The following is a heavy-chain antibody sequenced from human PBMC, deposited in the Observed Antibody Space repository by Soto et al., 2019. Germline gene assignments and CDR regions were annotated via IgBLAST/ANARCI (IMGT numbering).Heavy chain of an antibody. CDR2: IRGSGGRT. Sequence: DVCLRLSXAPSRFSFSSYAMSWLRQAPRKRLEWVSAIRGSGGRTYYADAVKGRYTRSREKSNNTLYLQMNRLRAEDTAVYYCAKDSLRGFGESPSGGRDAFDIWGQGTRVTVSS. D-gene: IGHD3-10*01. V-gene: IGHV3-23*01. J-gene: IGHJ3*02. CDR1: RFSFSSYA. CDR3: AKDSLRGFGESPSGGRDAFDI.